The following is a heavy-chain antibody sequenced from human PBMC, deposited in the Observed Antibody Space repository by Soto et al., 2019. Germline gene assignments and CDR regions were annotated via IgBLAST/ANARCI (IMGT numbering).Heavy chain of an antibody. CDR2: IYHSGST. CDR1: GYSISSGYY. V-gene: IGHV4-38-2*02. Sequence: SETLSLTCAVSGYSISSGYYWGWIRQPPGKGLEWIGSIYHSGSTFYNPSLKSRVTISVDTSKNQFSLKLSSVTAADTAVYYCARDLGGTAAAGTSNDYWGQGXLVTV. J-gene: IGHJ4*02. CDR3: ARDLGGTAAAGTSNDY. D-gene: IGHD6-13*01.